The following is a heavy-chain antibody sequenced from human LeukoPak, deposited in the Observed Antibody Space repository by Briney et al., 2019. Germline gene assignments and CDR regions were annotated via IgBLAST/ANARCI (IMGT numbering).Heavy chain of an antibody. CDR2: IKQDGREK. V-gene: IGHV3-7*03. Sequence: QPGRSLRLSCAASGFTFSAYAMHWVRQAPGKGLEWVANIKQDGREKYYVDSVKGRFTISRDNAKNSLYLQMNSLRAEDTAVYYCARVGSGVAADDYWGQGTLVTVSS. CDR1: GFTFSAYA. J-gene: IGHJ4*02. D-gene: IGHD2-2*01. CDR3: ARVGSGVAADDY.